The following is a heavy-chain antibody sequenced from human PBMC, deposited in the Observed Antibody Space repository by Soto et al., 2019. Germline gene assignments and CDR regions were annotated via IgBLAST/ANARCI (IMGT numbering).Heavy chain of an antibody. CDR2: IYSGGST. Sequence: GGSLRLSCAASGFTVSSNYMSWVRQAPGKGLEWVSVIYSGGSTYYADSVKGRFTISRDNSKNTLYLQMNSLRAEDTAVYYCARANVGSYYYYGMDVWGQGTTVTVSS. J-gene: IGHJ6*02. D-gene: IGHD3-10*01. V-gene: IGHV3-53*01. CDR1: GFTVSSNY. CDR3: ARANVGSYYYYGMDV.